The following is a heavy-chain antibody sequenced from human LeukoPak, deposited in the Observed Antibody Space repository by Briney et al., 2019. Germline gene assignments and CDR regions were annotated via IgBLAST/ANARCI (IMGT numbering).Heavy chain of an antibody. CDR3: ARGGLLHYGMDV. J-gene: IGHJ6*04. D-gene: IGHD2-15*01. CDR1: GFTFSSYE. CDR2: ISSSGSTI. V-gene: IGHV3-48*03. Sequence: GGSLRLSCAASGFTFSSYEMNWVRQAPGKGLERVSYISSSGSTIYYADSVKGRFTISRDNAKNSLYLQMNSLRAEDTAVYYCARGGLLHYGMDVWGKGTTVTVSS.